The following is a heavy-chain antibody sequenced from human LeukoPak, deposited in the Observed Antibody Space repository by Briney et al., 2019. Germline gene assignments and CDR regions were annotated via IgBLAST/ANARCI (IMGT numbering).Heavy chain of an antibody. D-gene: IGHD6-13*01. CDR3: ARDRETIAAAGPDAFDI. V-gene: IGHV1-69*04. Sequence: SVKVSCKASGGTFSSYAISWVRQAPGQGLEWMGRIIPILGIANYAQKFQGRVTITADKSTSTAYMELSSLRSEDTAVYYCARDRETIAAAGPDAFDIWGQGTMVTVSS. CDR1: GGTFSSYA. CDR2: IIPILGIA. J-gene: IGHJ3*02.